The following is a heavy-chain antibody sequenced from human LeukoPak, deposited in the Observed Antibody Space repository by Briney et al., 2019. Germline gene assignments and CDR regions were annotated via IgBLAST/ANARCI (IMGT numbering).Heavy chain of an antibody. D-gene: IGHD3-22*01. CDR3: ALLLRSGYLADY. J-gene: IGHJ4*02. V-gene: IGHV5-10-1*01. CDR1: GYSFTTYW. CDR2: IDPSDSYT. Sequence: GESLKISCKGSGYSFTTYWITWVRQMPGKGLEWMGRIDPSDSYTNYSPSFQGHFTISADKSISTAYLQWSSLRASDTAMYYCALLLRSGYLADYWGQGTLVTVSS.